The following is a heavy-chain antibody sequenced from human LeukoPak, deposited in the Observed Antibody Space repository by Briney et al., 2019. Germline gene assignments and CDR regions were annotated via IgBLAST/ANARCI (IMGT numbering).Heavy chain of an antibody. CDR1: GFTFSSYA. CDR2: IYSVGTT. J-gene: IGHJ2*01. D-gene: IGHD3-10*01. Sequence: GGSLRLSCAASGFTFSSYAMSWVRQAPGKGLEWVSVIYSVGTTFYADSVQGRFTISRDISENTIYLQMNTLRVEDTAVYYCARDRAPPTSWYFDIWGRGTLVTVSS. CDR3: ARDRAPPTSWYFDI. V-gene: IGHV3-53*01.